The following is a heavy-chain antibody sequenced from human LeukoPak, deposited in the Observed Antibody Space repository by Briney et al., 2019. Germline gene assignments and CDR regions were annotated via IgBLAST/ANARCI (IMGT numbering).Heavy chain of an antibody. J-gene: IGHJ4*02. CDR1: GYSISTGYY. D-gene: IGHD1-1*01. CDR2: FYHGGST. Sequence: SETLSLTCTVSGYSISTGYYWDWIRQPPGKGLEWIGTFYHGGSTYYNPSLKSRVTISLDTSKNQFSLRLRSVTAADTAVYYCARLDGNWTRGFDYWGQGTLVTVSS. CDR3: ARLDGNWTRGFDY. V-gene: IGHV4-38-2*02.